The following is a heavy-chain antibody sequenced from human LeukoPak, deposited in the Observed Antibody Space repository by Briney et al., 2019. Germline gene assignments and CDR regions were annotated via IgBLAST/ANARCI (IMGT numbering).Heavy chain of an antibody. CDR2: VNPSGGST. D-gene: IGHD3-22*01. CDR3: ARDREGYYDSSGYYPSYAFDI. CDR1: GYTFTSFY. Sequence: ASVKVSCKASGYTFTSFYMHWVRQAPGQGLEWMGIVNPSGGSTSYVQNFQGRVTVTRDTSTSTVYMELSSLRSEDTAVYYCARDREGYYDSSGYYPSYAFDIWGQGTMVTVSS. V-gene: IGHV1-46*01. J-gene: IGHJ3*02.